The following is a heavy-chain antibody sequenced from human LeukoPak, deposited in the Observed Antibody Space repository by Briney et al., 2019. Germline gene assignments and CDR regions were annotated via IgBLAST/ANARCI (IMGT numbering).Heavy chain of an antibody. Sequence: GGSLRLSCAASGFTFSSYWMSWVRQAPGKGPEWVANIKQDGSEKYYVDSVKGRFTISRDNAKNSPYLQMNSLRAEDTAVYYCARGGRTSSSWYSWFDPWGQGTLVTVSS. J-gene: IGHJ5*02. CDR2: IKQDGSEK. CDR3: ARGGRTSSSWYSWFDP. CDR1: GFTFSSYW. D-gene: IGHD6-13*01. V-gene: IGHV3-7*01.